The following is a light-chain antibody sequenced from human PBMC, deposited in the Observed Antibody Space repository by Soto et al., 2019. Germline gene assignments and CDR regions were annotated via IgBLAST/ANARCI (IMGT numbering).Light chain of an antibody. J-gene: IGKJ2*01. CDR2: GVS. V-gene: IGKV3-20*01. Sequence: PSTLSLSPGAKATLSCRAIQSVGDTFLSWYQQKPGLAPRLLIYGVSNRATGIPDRFSGSGSGTDFILTISRLEPADFATYYWQQSYSTPLYPFGQGTKVDIK. CDR3: QQSYSTPLYP. CDR1: QSVGDTF.